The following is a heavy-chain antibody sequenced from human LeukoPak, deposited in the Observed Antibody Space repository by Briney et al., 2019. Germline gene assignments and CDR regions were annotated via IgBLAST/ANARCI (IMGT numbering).Heavy chain of an antibody. CDR2: ISSSSSSYI. D-gene: IGHD6-13*01. J-gene: IGHJ3*02. CDR1: GFTFSSYS. Sequence: GGSLRLSCAASGFTFSSYSMNWVRQAPGKGLEWVSSISSSSSSYIYYSDSVKGRFTISRDNAKNSLYLQMNSLRAEDTAVYYCARDRIAAAGTVAFDIWGQGTMVTVSS. V-gene: IGHV3-21*01. CDR3: ARDRIAAAGTVAFDI.